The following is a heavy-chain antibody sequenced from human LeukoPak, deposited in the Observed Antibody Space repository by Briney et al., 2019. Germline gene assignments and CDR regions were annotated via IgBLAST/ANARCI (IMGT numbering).Heavy chain of an antibody. V-gene: IGHV4-34*01. CDR1: GGSFSGYY. CDR2: INHSGST. CDR3: ARHPSYGYMDV. D-gene: IGHD3-16*01. J-gene: IGHJ6*03. Sequence: SETLSPTCAVYGGSFSGYYWSWIRQPPGKGLEWIGEINHSGSTNYNPSLKSRVTISVDTSKNQFSLKLSSVTAADTAVYYCARHPSYGYMDVWGKGTTVTISS.